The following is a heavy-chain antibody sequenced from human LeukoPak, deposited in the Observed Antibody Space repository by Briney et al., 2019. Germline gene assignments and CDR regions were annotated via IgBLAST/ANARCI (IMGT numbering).Heavy chain of an antibody. J-gene: IGHJ4*02. CDR1: KFTFSNYA. CDR2: ISSRGGSI. CDR3: AKDYSGSWYYFDY. V-gene: IGHV3-23*01. D-gene: IGHD6-13*01. Sequence: GGSLRLSCAGSKFTFSNYAMTWFRQAPGKGLEWVSTISSRGGSIFYSDSVKGRFTISRDNSRNTVYLQMNSLRAEDTAIYYCAKDYSGSWYYFDYWGQGTLVTVSS.